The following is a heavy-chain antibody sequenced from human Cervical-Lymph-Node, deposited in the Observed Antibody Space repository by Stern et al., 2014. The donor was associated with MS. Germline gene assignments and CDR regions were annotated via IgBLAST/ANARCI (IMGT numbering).Heavy chain of an antibody. CDR3: ARRTALDGFDI. J-gene: IGHJ3*02. Sequence: EVQLVQSGAEVRKAGESLKISCKASVYSFTSYWIGWVRQMPGKGLEWLGIIYPHDSATRYSPSFQGQVTMSADKSIDTAYLQWNSLKASDTAIYYCARRTALDGFDIWGQGTMVTVSS. V-gene: IGHV5-51*01. CDR1: VYSFTSYW. CDR2: IYPHDSAT.